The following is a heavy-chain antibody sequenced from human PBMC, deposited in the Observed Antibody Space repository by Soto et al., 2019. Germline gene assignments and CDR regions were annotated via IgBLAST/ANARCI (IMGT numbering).Heavy chain of an antibody. Sequence: QVRLVQSGAEVKKPGASVKVSCKTSGYTFTRYVIHWVRQAPGQRLEWMGWINTVNGNTKYSQKFQGRVSITRDTSASTTYMDLSGLRYEDTAVYYCARGSSHYQVVFGWFDPWGQGREVTVSS. V-gene: IGHV1-3*04. D-gene: IGHD1-26*01. CDR1: GYTFTRYV. J-gene: IGHJ5*02. CDR3: ARGSSHYQVVFGWFDP. CDR2: INTVNGNT.